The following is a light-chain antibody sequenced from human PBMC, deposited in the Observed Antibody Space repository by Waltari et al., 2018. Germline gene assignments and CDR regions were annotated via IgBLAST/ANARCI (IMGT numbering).Light chain of an antibody. V-gene: IGLV2-14*02. J-gene: IGLJ2*01. Sequence: QSALTQPASVSGSPGQSITISCTGTSRDVGSYNLVSWYQQHPGKAPKLMIYEVSNRPSGVSNRFSGSKSGNTASLTISGLQAEDEADYYCSSYTSSSTVVFGGGTKLTVL. CDR3: SSYTSSSTVV. CDR2: EVS. CDR1: SRDVGSYNL.